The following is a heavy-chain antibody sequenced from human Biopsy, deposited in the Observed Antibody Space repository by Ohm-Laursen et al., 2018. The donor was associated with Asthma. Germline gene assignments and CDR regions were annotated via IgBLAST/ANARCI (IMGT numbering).Heavy chain of an antibody. CDR1: GDYINGGGYS. CDR2: LFHSGTT. V-gene: IGHV4-30-2*01. D-gene: IGHD3-22*01. CDR3: ARMITMIQAANYYSYAMDV. Sequence: SQTLSLTCVVSGDYINGGGYSWNWIRQPPGKGLEWIAYLFHSGTTYYNPSLKSRVTISVDRSKRQFSLKVNSVTAADTAVYYCARMITMIQAANYYSYAMDVWGQGTTVTVSS. J-gene: IGHJ6*02.